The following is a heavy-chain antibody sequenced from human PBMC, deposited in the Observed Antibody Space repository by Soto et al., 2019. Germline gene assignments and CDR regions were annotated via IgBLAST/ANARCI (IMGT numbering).Heavy chain of an antibody. CDR3: ARVGRTNGVCIDY. V-gene: IGHV3-74*01. J-gene: IGHJ4*02. CDR1: GFTFSSYW. Sequence: EVQLVESGGGLVQPGGSLRLSCAASGFTFSSYWMHWVRQAPGKGLVWVSRINSDGRSISYADSVKGRFTISRDNAKNTLYLQMNSLRAEDTAVYYCARVGRTNGVCIDYWGQGALVAVSS. D-gene: IGHD2-8*01. CDR2: INSDGRSI.